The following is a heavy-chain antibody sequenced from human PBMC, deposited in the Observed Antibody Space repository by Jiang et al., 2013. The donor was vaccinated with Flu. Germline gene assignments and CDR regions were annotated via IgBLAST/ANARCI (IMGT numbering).Heavy chain of an antibody. J-gene: IGHJ1*01. CDR1: GGSISSGGYY. CDR3: ARASPSGLVPAAIPYFQH. Sequence: GSGLVKPSQTLSLTCTVSGGSISSGGYYWSWIRQHPGKGLEWIGYIYYSGSTYYNPSLKSRVTISVDTSKNQFSLKLSSVTAADTAVYYCARASPSGLVPAAIPYFQHWGQGTLVTVSS. CDR2: IYYSGST. D-gene: IGHD2-2*01. V-gene: IGHV4-31*03.